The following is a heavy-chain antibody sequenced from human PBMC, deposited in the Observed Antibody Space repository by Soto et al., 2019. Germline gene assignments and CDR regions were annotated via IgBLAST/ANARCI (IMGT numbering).Heavy chain of an antibody. D-gene: IGHD2-21*02. J-gene: IGHJ4*02. CDR3: AATAPVTAIREYDY. CDR2: IVVGSGNT. V-gene: IGHV1-58*01. CDR1: GFTFTSSA. Sequence: LVKVSCKASGFTFTSSAVQWARQARGQRLEWIGWIVVGSGNTNYAQKFQERVTTTRDMSTSTAYVELSSLRSEDPAVYYCAATAPVTAIREYDYGGQGTLVTVSS.